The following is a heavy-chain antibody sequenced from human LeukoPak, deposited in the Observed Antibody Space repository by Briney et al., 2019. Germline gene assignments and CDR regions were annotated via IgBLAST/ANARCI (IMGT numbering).Heavy chain of an antibody. CDR2: ISSRSTTI. V-gene: IGHV3-48*02. CDR1: GFTFSTYT. D-gene: IGHD4-11*01. J-gene: IGHJ4*02. Sequence: GGSQRLSCAASGFTFSTYTMNWVRQAPGKGLEWVSYISSRSTTIYYADSVKGRFTISRDTAKNSLYLQMNSLRDEDTAVYYCARDGDSTGRHFDYWGQGTLVTV. CDR3: ARDGDSTGRHFDY.